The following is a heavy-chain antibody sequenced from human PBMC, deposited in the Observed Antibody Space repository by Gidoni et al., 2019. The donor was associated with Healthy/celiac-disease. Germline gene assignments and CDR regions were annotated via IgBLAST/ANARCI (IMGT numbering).Heavy chain of an antibody. CDR1: GFTFSSYA. CDR2: ISGSGGST. Sequence: EVQLLESGGGLVQPGGSLRLSCAASGFTFSSYAMSWVRQAPGKGLEWVSAISGSGGSTYYADSVKGRFTISRDNSKNTLYLQMNSLRAEDTAVYYCAKARRYCTNGVCYNWFDPWGQGTLVTVSS. D-gene: IGHD2-8*01. CDR3: AKARRYCTNGVCYNWFDP. J-gene: IGHJ5*02. V-gene: IGHV3-23*01.